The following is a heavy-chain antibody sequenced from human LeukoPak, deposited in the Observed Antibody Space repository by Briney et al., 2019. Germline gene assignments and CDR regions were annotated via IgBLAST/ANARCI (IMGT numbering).Heavy chain of an antibody. J-gene: IGHJ4*02. V-gene: IGHV3-30*02. CDR1: GFTFRTYT. CDR2: IRNDGSII. Sequence: PGGSLRLSCAASGFTFRTYTMNWVRQAPGKGLEWVAFIRNDGSIIYNADSVKGRFTISRDNSKNTLYLQMNSLRADDTAVYYCAKDTPLCYFDYWGQGTLVTVSS. CDR3: AKDTPLCYFDY. D-gene: IGHD3-16*01.